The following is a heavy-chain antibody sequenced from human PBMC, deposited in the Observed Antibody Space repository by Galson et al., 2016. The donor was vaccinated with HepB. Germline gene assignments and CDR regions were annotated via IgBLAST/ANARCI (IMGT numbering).Heavy chain of an antibody. CDR1: GYTFTNYG. V-gene: IGHV1-18*01. CDR3: ARESYLDSGGWRRYYFDY. Sequence: SVKVSCKASGYTFTNYGIPWVRQAPGQGLEWMGWISSYNGNTHYAHNLQGRVPMTTDTSTSTAYMQLRRLRSDDSAVYYCARESYLDSGGWRRYYFDYWGQGTLVTVSS. J-gene: IGHJ4*02. CDR2: ISSYNGNT. D-gene: IGHD6-19*01.